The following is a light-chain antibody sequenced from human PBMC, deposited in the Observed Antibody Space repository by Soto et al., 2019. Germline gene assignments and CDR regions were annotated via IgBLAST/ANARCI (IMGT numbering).Light chain of an antibody. Sequence: DIVMTQSPDSLAVSLGERATINCKSSQSVLYTSNNKNCLAWFQQKPGQPPNLLIYWASTRESGVPDRFSGSGSGTDFTLTISSLQAEDVAVYYCQQYYSNPQTFGQGTKVEIK. CDR1: QSVLYTSNNKNC. J-gene: IGKJ1*01. CDR2: WAS. V-gene: IGKV4-1*01. CDR3: QQYYSNPQT.